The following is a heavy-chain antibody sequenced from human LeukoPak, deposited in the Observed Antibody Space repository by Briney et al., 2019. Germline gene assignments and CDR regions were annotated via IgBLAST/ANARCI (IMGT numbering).Heavy chain of an antibody. D-gene: IGHD3-10*02. J-gene: IGHJ4*02. V-gene: IGHV3-30*03. CDR2: ISYDGSNK. CDR1: GFTFSSYG. Sequence: GGSLRLSCAASGFTFSSYGMHWVRQAPGKGLEWVAVISYDGSNKYYADPVKGRFTISRDNSKNTLYLQMNSLRAEDTAVYYCARGTMFPYYFDYWGQGTLVTVSS. CDR3: ARGTMFPYYFDY.